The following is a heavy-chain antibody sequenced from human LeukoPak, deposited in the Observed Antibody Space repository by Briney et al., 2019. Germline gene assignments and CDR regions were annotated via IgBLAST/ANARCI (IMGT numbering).Heavy chain of an antibody. J-gene: IGHJ4*02. V-gene: IGHV3-30-3*02. CDR3: AKDRCSSTSCHNFDY. CDR2: ISYDGSNK. Sequence: GGSLRLSCAASGFTFSSYAMHWVRQAPGKGLEWVAVISYDGSNKYYADSVKGRFTISRDNSKNTLYLQMNSLRAEDTAVYYCAKDRCSSTSCHNFDYWGQGTLVTVSS. D-gene: IGHD2-2*01. CDR1: GFTFSSYA.